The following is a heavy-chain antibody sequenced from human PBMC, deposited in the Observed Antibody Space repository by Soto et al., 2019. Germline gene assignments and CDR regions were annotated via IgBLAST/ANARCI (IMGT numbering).Heavy chain of an antibody. V-gene: IGHV1-18*01. CDR2: ISAYNGNT. CDR1: GYTFTSYC. CDR3: ARDTIPIYYDSRGYYFTPSYYYGMDV. J-gene: IGHJ6*02. D-gene: IGHD3-22*01. Sequence: ASVKVSCKASGYTFTSYCISWVLQAPGEGLEWMGWISAYNGNTNHAQKLQGRVTMTTDTSTSTAYMELRSLRSDDTAVYYCARDTIPIYYDSRGYYFTPSYYYGMDVWGQGTTVTVS.